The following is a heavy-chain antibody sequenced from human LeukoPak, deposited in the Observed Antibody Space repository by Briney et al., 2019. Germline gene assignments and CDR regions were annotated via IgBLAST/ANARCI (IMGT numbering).Heavy chain of an antibody. D-gene: IGHD5-18*01. J-gene: IGHJ4*02. CDR1: GFTFDDYG. CDR3: ARDRGYSYASDY. CDR2: INWNGGST. Sequence: PGGSLRLSCAASGFTFDDYGMSWVRQAPGKGLEWVSGINWNGGSTGYADSVKGRFTISRDNAKNSLYLQMNSLRAEDTALYYWARDRGYSYASDYWGQGTLVTVSS. V-gene: IGHV3-20*04.